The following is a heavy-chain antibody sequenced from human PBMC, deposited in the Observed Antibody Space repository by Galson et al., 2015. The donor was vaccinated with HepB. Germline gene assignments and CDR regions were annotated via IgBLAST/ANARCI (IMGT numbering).Heavy chain of an antibody. CDR3: ARDTPTVTMRSRLGY. J-gene: IGHJ4*02. D-gene: IGHD4-11*01. V-gene: IGHV3-7*03. CDR2: IKQDGSEK. Sequence: SLRLSCAASGFTFSNYWMTWVRQAPGKGLEWVANIKQDGSEKYYVDSVKGRFTISRDNAKNPLYLQMNSLRAEDTAVYYCARDTPTVTMRSRLGYWGQGTLVTVSS. CDR1: GFTFSNYW.